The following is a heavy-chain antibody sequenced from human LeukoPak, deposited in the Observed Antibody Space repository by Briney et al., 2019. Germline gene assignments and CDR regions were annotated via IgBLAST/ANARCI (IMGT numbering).Heavy chain of an antibody. CDR2: ISGSGGST. Sequence: PGGSLRLSCAASGFTFSSYAMSWVRQAPGKGLEWVSAISGSGGSTYYADSVKGRFTISRDNSKNTLYLQMNSLRAEDTAVYYCARGVTGDHGLDYWGQGTLVTVSS. V-gene: IGHV3-23*01. J-gene: IGHJ4*02. CDR3: ARGVTGDHGLDY. CDR1: GFTFSSYA. D-gene: IGHD7-27*01.